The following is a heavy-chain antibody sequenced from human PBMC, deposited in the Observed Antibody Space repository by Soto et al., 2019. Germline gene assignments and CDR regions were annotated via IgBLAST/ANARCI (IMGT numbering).Heavy chain of an antibody. CDR2: IKGIPDGGKT. CDR1: GFSVDKAW. D-gene: IGHD3-3*01. Sequence: EVQLVESGGGLVKPGESLRVSCAVSGFSVDKAWMGRVRQAPGKGLEWVGRIKGIPDGGKTEFGAPVKGRFTISRDSSENKVYLQMNSLKTEDTAVYYCTALRWNFWSTDWGQGTLVTVSS. CDR3: TALRWNFWSTD. V-gene: IGHV3-15*01. J-gene: IGHJ4*02.